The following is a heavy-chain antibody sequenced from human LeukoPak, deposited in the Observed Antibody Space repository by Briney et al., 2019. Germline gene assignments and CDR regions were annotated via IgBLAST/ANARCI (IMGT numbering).Heavy chain of an antibody. V-gene: IGHV3-66*01. J-gene: IGHJ4*02. CDR3: ARDRGYSYGYRSDY. CDR1: GFTVSSNY. CDR2: IYSGGST. Sequence: GGSLRLSCAASGFTVSSNYMSWVRQAPGKGLEWVSVIYSGGSTYYADSVKGRFTISRDNSKNTLYLQMNSLRAEDTAVYYCARDRGYSYGYRSDYWGQGTLVTVSS. D-gene: IGHD5-18*01.